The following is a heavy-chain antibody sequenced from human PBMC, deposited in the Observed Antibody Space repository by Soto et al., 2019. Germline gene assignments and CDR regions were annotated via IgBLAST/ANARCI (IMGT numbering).Heavy chain of an antibody. Sequence: QVQLVQSGAEVKKPGASVKVSCKASGYTFTSYGISWVRQAPGQGLEWMGWISVYNGNTNYAQKLQGRVTMTTETSTSTACMERRSLRSDDTTVYYCARGYYDSSGYYRQIINWFGPWGQGTLVTVSS. CDR3: ARGYYDSSGYYRQIINWFGP. CDR1: GYTFTSYG. V-gene: IGHV1-18*01. CDR2: ISVYNGNT. D-gene: IGHD3-22*01. J-gene: IGHJ5*02.